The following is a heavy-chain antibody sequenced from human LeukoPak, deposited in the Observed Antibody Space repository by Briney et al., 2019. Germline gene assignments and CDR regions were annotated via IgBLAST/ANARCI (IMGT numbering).Heavy chain of an antibody. V-gene: IGHV3-21*01. CDR1: GFTFSSYS. D-gene: IGHD1-26*01. J-gene: IGHJ4*02. Sequence: GGSLRLSCAASGFTFSSYSMNWVRQAPGKGLEWVSSISSSSSYIYYADSVKGRFTISRDNAKNSLYLQMNSLRAVDTAVYYCARGGSASGAPSSFDYWGQGTLVTVSS. CDR2: ISSSSSYI. CDR3: ARGGSASGAPSSFDY.